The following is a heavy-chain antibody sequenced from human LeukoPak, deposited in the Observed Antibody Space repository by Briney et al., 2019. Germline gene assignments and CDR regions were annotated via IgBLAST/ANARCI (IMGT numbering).Heavy chain of an antibody. CDR1: GFTFTFSIYS. CDR3: ARDREWELRFFDY. Sequence: GGSLRLSCAASGFTFTFSIYSMDWVRQAPGKGLEWVAVIWYDGSNKYYADSVKGRFTISRDNSKNTLYLQMNSLRAGDTAVYYCARDREWELRFFDYWGQGTLVTVSS. CDR2: IWYDGSNK. D-gene: IGHD1-26*01. J-gene: IGHJ4*02. V-gene: IGHV3-33*08.